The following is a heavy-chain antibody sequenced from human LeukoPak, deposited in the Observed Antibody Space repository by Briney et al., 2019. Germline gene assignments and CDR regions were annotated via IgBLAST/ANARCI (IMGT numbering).Heavy chain of an antibody. J-gene: IGHJ4*02. Sequence: GRSLRLSCAAPGFTFSSYAMHWVRQAPGKGLEWVAVISYDGSNKYYADSVKGRFTISRDNSKNTLYLQMNSLRAEDTAVYYCARPVWFGELGDYFDYWGQGTLVTVSS. V-gene: IGHV3-30*04. CDR2: ISYDGSNK. D-gene: IGHD3-10*01. CDR1: GFTFSSYA. CDR3: ARPVWFGELGDYFDY.